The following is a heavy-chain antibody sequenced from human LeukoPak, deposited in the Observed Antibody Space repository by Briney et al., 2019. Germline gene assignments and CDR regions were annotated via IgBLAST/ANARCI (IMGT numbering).Heavy chain of an antibody. CDR3: AREARELRYFDY. V-gene: IGHV4-61*02. CDR2: IYTSGST. CDR1: GGSISSGSYY. D-gene: IGHD1-26*01. J-gene: IGHJ4*02. Sequence: SQTLSPTCTVSGGSISSGSYYWSWIRQPAGKGLEWIGRIYTSGSTNYNPSLKSRVTISVDTSKNQFSLKLSSVTAADTAVYYCAREARELRYFDYWGQGTLVTVSS.